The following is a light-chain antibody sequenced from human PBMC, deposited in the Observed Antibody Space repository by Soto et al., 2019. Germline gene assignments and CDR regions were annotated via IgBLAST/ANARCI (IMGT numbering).Light chain of an antibody. CDR2: DAS. CDR3: QQYETFSGT. J-gene: IGKJ1*01. V-gene: IGKV1-5*01. CDR1: QSISSY. Sequence: IQMTQSPSSLSASVGDRVTITCRASQSISSYLNWYQQKPGEAPKLLIYDASALPRGVPSRFSGSGSGTKFTLTIASLQPDDFATYYCQQYETFSGTFGPGTKGDIK.